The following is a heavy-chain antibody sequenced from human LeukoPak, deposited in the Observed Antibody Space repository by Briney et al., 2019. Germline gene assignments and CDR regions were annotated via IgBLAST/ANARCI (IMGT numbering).Heavy chain of an antibody. CDR3: ARDYCSGGSCYYNWFDP. CDR1: GYTFTNYG. D-gene: IGHD2-15*01. J-gene: IGHJ5*02. V-gene: IGHV1-18*01. Sequence: ASVKVSCKASGYTFTNYGISWVRQAPGQGLEWMGWISGYNGNTHYAQNLQGRVTMTTDTSTSTAYMELRSLRSDDTAVYYCARDYCSGGSCYYNWFDPWGQGTLDTVSS. CDR2: ISGYNGNT.